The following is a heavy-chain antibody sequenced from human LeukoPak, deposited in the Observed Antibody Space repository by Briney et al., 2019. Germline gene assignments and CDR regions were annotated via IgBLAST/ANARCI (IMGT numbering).Heavy chain of an antibody. V-gene: IGHV3-23*01. D-gene: IGHD6-19*01. J-gene: IGHJ6*02. CDR1: GFTFRSYG. CDR2: IGGSGEMT. CDR3: AKGRIAVAHYYGMDV. Sequence: GGSLRLSCAASGFTFRSYGMTWVRQAPGKGLEWVSGIGGSGEMTYYADSVQGRFTISRDNSKNTVDLQKNSLRAEDTAIYYCAKGRIAVAHYYGMDVWGQGTTVTVSS.